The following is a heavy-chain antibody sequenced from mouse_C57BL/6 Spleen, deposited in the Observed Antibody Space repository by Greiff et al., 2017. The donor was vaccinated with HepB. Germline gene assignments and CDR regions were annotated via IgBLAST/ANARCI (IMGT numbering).Heavy chain of an antibody. CDR2: ISDGGSYT. V-gene: IGHV5-4*01. CDR3: ARDSEEYAMDY. CDR1: GFTFSSYA. J-gene: IGHJ4*01. Sequence: EVQGVESGGGLVKPGGSLKLSCAASGFTFSSYAMSWVRQTPEKRLEWVATISDGGSYTYYPDNVKGRFTISRDNAKNNLYLQMSHLKSEDTAMYYCARDSEEYAMDYWGQGTSVTVSS.